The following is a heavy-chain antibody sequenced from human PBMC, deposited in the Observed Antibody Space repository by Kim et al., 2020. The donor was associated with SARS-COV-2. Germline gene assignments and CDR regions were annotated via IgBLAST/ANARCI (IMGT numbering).Heavy chain of an antibody. J-gene: IGHJ4*02. D-gene: IGHD4-17*01. V-gene: IGHV4-39*01. CDR2: IYYSGST. CDR3: ARHENVEYGDSYFDY. Sequence: SETLSLTCTVSGGSISSSSYYWGWIRQPPGKGLEWIGSIYYSGSTYYNPSLKSRVTISVDTSKNQFSLKLSSVTAADTAVYYCARHENVEYGDSYFDYWGQGTLVTVSS. CDR1: GGSISSSSYY.